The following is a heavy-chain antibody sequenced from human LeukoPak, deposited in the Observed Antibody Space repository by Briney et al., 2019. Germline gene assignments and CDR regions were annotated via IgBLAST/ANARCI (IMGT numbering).Heavy chain of an antibody. J-gene: IGHJ4*02. CDR1: GFTFSSYS. Sequence: PGGSLRLSCAASGFTFSSYSMNWVRQAPGKGLEWVSYISSGSNTIYYADSVKGRFTISRDNAKNSLFLQMNSLRAEDTAVYYCARDRLRASGYDFDYWGQGTLVTVSS. CDR3: ARDRLRASGYDFDY. D-gene: IGHD5-12*01. CDR2: ISSGSNTI. V-gene: IGHV3-48*01.